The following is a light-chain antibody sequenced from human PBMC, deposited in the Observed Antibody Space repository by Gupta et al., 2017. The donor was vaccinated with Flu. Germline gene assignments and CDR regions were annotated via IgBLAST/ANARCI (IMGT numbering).Light chain of an antibody. CDR1: QSINSY. CDR3: QQRSNWPQLYT. J-gene: IGKJ2*01. CDR2: DAS. Sequence: IVLTQSPATLSLSPGERATLSCRASQSINSYLAWYQQKPGQAPRLLIYDASNRATGLPARFSGSWSGTDFTLTISSLETEDSAVYYCQQRSNWPQLYTFGQGTKLEIK. V-gene: IGKV3-11*01.